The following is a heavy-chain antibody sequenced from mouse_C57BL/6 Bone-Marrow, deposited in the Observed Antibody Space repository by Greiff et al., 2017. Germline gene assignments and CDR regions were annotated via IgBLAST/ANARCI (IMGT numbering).Heavy chain of an antibody. CDR2: IRLKSANYAT. Sequence: EVMLVESGGGLVQPGGSMKLSCVASGFTFSNYWMNWVRQSPEKGLEWVAQIRLKSANYATHYAEPVKGRVTISRDDSKSSVYLQMNNLRAEDTGSYYCTGDGVTTYYAMDYWGQGTSVTVSS. J-gene: IGHJ4*01. CDR3: TGDGVTTYYAMDY. CDR1: GFTFSNYW. D-gene: IGHD2-2*01. V-gene: IGHV6-3*01.